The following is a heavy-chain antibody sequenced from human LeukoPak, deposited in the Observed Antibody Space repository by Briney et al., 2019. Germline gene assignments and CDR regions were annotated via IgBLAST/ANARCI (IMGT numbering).Heavy chain of an antibody. Sequence: PGGSLRLSCAASGFAFSNYGMNWVRQAPGKGLEWEAFIRFDGSDKYVDSVKGRFTISRDTSKNMVYLQMNSLRAEDAAVYYCAKDLLMTQRTVTAPFDYWGQGTLATVSS. D-gene: IGHD2-21*02. CDR2: IRFDGSDK. V-gene: IGHV3-30*02. J-gene: IGHJ4*02. CDR3: AKDLLMTQRTVTAPFDY. CDR1: GFAFSNYG.